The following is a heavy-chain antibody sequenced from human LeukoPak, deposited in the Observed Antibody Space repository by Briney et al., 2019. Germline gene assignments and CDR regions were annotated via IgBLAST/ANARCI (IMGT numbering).Heavy chain of an antibody. CDR1: GGSISTSNYY. CDR3: ARRTKRKYGGYTGY. Sequence: SETLSLTCTVSGGSISTSNYYWGWIRQPPGKGLEWIGNIFYSGSTYYSPSLRSRVTISLDTSRNQFSLKLNSVTAADTAVYYCARRTKRKYGGYTGYWGQGTLVTVSS. D-gene: IGHD5-12*01. V-gene: IGHV4-39*07. CDR2: IFYSGST. J-gene: IGHJ4*02.